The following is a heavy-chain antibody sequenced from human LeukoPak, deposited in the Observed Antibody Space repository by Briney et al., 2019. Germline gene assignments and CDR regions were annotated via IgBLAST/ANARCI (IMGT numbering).Heavy chain of an antibody. V-gene: IGHV1-69*01. Sequence: ASMKVSCKASGGTFSSYAISWVRQSPGQGLEWMGGIIPIFGTANYAQKFQGRVTITADESTSTAYMELSSLRSEDTAVYYCARDLRYSSGWTFFDYWGQGTLVTVSS. CDR2: IIPIFGTA. CDR3: ARDLRYSSGWTFFDY. J-gene: IGHJ4*02. CDR1: GGTFSSYA. D-gene: IGHD6-19*01.